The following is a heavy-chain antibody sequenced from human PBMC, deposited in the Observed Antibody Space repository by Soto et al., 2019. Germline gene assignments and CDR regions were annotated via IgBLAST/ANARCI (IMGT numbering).Heavy chain of an antibody. J-gene: IGHJ4*02. V-gene: IGHV4-31*11. CDR2: TYFSGST. D-gene: IGHD1-26*01. CDR3: ARDQAPGAFTRGYFDY. Sequence: PSETLFLTCAVSGASIRRGGYYWSWIRQPPGKGLGGIGYTYFSGSTYYNPSLKSRLPVLVDASKNQLSLSLTSVTAADTAVYYCARDQAPGAFTRGYFDYWGQGILVTVSS. CDR1: GASIRRGGYY.